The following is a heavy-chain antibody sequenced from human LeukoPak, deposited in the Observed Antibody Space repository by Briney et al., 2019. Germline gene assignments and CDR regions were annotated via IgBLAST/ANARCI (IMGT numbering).Heavy chain of an antibody. V-gene: IGHV3-7*01. CDR2: IKHDASEK. CDR1: GFSFSSYW. D-gene: IGHD3-22*01. Sequence: GGSLRLSCAPSGFSFSSYWMSWVRQAPGKGLEWVASIKHDASEKYYADSVKGRFTISRDNAKNSLNLQMNSLRAEDTAVYYCASWKVVVSNGGFDIWGQGTMVTVSS. CDR3: ASWKVVVSNGGFDI. J-gene: IGHJ3*02.